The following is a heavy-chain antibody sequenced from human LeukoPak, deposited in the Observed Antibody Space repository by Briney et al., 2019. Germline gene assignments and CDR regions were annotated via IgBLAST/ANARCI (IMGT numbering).Heavy chain of an antibody. J-gene: IGHJ4*02. Sequence: GGSLRLSCAASGFTFSSYSMNWVRQAPGKGLEWVSKISSSGSAIYYADSVKGRFTVSRDKAKNSLYLQMDSLRDEDTAVYYCANAEGGSSGYYVYWGQGTLVTVSS. CDR2: ISSSGSAI. CDR3: ANAEGGSSGYYVY. D-gene: IGHD6-19*01. CDR1: GFTFSSYS. V-gene: IGHV3-48*02.